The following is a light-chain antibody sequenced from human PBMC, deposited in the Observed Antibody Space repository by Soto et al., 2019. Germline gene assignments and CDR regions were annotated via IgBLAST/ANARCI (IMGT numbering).Light chain of an antibody. V-gene: IGKV1-39*01. CDR3: QQSFGAPRT. Sequence: DIQMTQSPSSLSASLGDRVTVTCRASQSIRTYLNWFQQRPGKAPKLLIYGAYTLQDGVPSRFSGSGSETEFTLTISSLHPEDFATYYCQQSFGAPRTFGQGTRVDIK. J-gene: IGKJ1*01. CDR2: GAY. CDR1: QSIRTY.